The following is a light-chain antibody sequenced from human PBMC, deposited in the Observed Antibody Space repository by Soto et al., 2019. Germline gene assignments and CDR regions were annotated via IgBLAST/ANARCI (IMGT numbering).Light chain of an antibody. J-gene: IGKJ1*01. V-gene: IGKV1-6*01. CDR3: LQDYNYTRT. Sequence: IQMNQSASSMSASVGDRVTITCRASQAIRNDLAWYQQKPGRAPKRLIYAASSLQSGVPSRFSVSGSGTDFTLTISSLQHEDFATYYCLQDYNYTRTFRQGTKVDIK. CDR1: QAIRND. CDR2: AAS.